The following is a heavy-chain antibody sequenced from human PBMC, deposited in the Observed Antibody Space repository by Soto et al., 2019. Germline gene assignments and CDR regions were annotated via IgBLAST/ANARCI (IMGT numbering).Heavy chain of an antibody. V-gene: IGHV4-39*01. CDR2: IYHSGRT. CDR1: GECISSSSYY. D-gene: IGHD2-21*02. J-gene: IGHJ4*02. CDR3: ARKRTTVVTQAYFDY. Sequence: SETLSLTCIVSGECISSSSYYWVWIRQPPGKGLELIWSIYHSGRTYYNPSLKSRVSISIDTSKNQLSLKLSSVTAADTALYYCARKRTTVVTQAYFDYWGQGALVTVSS.